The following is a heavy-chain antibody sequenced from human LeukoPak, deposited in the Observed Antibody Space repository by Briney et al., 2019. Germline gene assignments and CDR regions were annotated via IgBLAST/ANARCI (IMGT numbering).Heavy chain of an antibody. D-gene: IGHD5-18*01. J-gene: IGHJ4*02. Sequence: PGGSLRLSCVVSGFTFSDYAMSWVRQAPEKGLDWVSVISGSAHKIRYADSVKGRFTISRDNSENTVYLQMNNLRAEDTALYYCAGRPTGYSSGYVYWGQGVLVTVSS. CDR2: ISGSAHKI. CDR3: AGRPTGYSSGYVY. V-gene: IGHV3-23*01. CDR1: GFTFSDYA.